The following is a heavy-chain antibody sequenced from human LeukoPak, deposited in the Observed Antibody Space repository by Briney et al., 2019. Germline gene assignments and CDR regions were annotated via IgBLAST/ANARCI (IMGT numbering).Heavy chain of an antibody. D-gene: IGHD3-10*01. CDR1: GYTFTSYG. Sequence: GASVKVSCKASGYTFTSYGISWVRQAPGQGLEWMGWISAYNGNTNYAQKLQGRVTMTTDTSTSTAYMELRSLRSDDTAVYYCARVLRSYYYGSGSFSNFDYWGQGTLVTVSS. CDR2: ISAYNGNT. J-gene: IGHJ4*02. V-gene: IGHV1-18*01. CDR3: ARVLRSYYYGSGSFSNFDY.